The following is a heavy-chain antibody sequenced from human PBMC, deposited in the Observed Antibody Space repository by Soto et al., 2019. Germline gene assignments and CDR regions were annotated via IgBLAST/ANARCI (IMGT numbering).Heavy chain of an antibody. CDR2: INPILSMS. D-gene: IGHD3-10*01. Sequence: QVQLVQSGAEVKRPGSSVKVSCKASGDTFTFYSINWVRQAPGLGLEWMGRINPILSMSNYAQRFQGRVTMTADKSTSTDYMELSSLRSEDTAIYYCAISYGSGYRVFDYWGEGALVTFSS. CDR3: AISYGSGYRVFDY. CDR1: GDTFTFYS. J-gene: IGHJ4*02. V-gene: IGHV1-69*02.